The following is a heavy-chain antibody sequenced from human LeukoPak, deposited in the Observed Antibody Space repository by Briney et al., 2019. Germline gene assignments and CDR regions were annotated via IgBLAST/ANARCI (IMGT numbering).Heavy chain of an antibody. D-gene: IGHD3-16*01. V-gene: IGHV3-23*01. J-gene: IGHJ4*02. CDR3: AKDSHIWVPLMLYYFDY. CDR2: ICDRDGSK. CDR1: VFNFKMYA. Sequence: GGSLRLSFAGSVFNFKMYAMSWVRQAGGKGLEGVSTICDRDGSKFYADSVTGRFTISRDNSKNTVYLQLNSLTVEDTAVYYCAKDSHIWVPLMLYYFDYWGQGMLVTVSS.